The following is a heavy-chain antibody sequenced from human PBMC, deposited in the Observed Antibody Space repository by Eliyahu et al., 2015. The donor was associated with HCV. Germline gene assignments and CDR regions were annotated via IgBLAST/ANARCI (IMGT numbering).Heavy chain of an antibody. V-gene: IGHV1-2*02. Sequence: QVQLVQSGAEVKKPGASXKVSCKASGYTFXGHYXHWVRQAPGQGLEWMGWSNLNSGGTNYAQRFQGRVTMTRDTSTSTAYMQLSRLRSDDSAIYYCARDLLGSCTSFSCYTAWAFDPWGQGALVTVSS. J-gene: IGHJ5*02. D-gene: IGHD2-2*02. CDR2: SNLNSGGT. CDR3: ARDLLGSCTSFSCYTAWAFDP. CDR1: GYTFXGHY.